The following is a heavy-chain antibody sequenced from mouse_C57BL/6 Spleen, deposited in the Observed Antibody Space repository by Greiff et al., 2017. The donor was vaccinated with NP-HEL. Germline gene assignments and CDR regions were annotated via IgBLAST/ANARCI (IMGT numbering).Heavy chain of an antibody. CDR3: ARHEDGRLRPDY. CDR2: ISSGGSYT. CDR1: GFTFSSYG. J-gene: IGHJ2*01. D-gene: IGHD2-4*01. V-gene: IGHV5-6*01. Sequence: VQLQQSGGDLVKPGGSLKLSCAASGFTFSSYGMSWVRQTPDKRLEWVATISSGGSYTYYPDSVKGRFTISRDNAKNTLYLQMSSLKSEDTAMYYCARHEDGRLRPDYWGQGTTLTVSS.